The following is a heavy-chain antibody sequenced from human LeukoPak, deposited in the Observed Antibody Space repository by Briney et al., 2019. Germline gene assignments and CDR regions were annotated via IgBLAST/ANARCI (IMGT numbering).Heavy chain of an antibody. D-gene: IGHD2-2*01. CDR1: GGSISSYY. Sequence: PSETLSLTCTVSGGSISSYYWSWIRQPPGKGLEWIGYIYYSGSTNYNPSLKSRVTISVDTSKNQFSLKPSSVTAADTAVYYCARIPYAQGYYYGMDVWGQGTTVTVSS. V-gene: IGHV4-59*01. CDR3: ARIPYAQGYYYGMDV. J-gene: IGHJ6*02. CDR2: IYYSGST.